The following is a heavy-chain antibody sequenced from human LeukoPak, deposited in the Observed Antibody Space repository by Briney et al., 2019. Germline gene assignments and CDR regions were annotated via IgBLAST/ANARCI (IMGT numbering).Heavy chain of an antibody. V-gene: IGHV3-53*01. D-gene: IGHD2-2*01. Sequence: QPGGSLRLSCAASGLTVTSNYMSWVRQAPGKGLEWVSVIHSGGNTYYADSVKGRFTISRDSSKNTLYLQMNSLSAEDTAVYYCARVGTTSRAPNIWGQGTMVTVSS. CDR1: GLTVTSNY. J-gene: IGHJ3*02. CDR3: ARVGTTSRAPNI. CDR2: IHSGGNT.